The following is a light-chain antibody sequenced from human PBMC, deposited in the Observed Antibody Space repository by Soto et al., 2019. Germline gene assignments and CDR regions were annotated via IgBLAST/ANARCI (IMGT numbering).Light chain of an antibody. J-gene: IGKJ4*01. CDR2: KAS. CDR1: QSITGW. CDR3: QEYNSGLT. V-gene: IGKV1-5*03. Sequence: DIQMTQSPSTLSASVGDRVTITCRASQSITGWLAWFQQKPGKAPKLLISKASSLQSGVPSRFSGSGSGRDLTLTISSLQPEDVATYYCQEYNSGLTFGGGTKVDIK.